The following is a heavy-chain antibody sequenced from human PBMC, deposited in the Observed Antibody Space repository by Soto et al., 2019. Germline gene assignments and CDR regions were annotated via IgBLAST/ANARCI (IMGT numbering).Heavy chain of an antibody. V-gene: IGHV1-69*01. D-gene: IGHD3-22*01. Sequence: QVQLVPSGAEVKRPGSSVKLSCKASGGTFTYYGISWVRQAPGQGLEWMGGIIPSIGPATYAQKFQGRVTITADQYTSTAYMGLSSLGSEDTALYYCARDLGTTIAGPPRRETYGWLDPWCQGTLVTVSS. CDR3: ARDLGTTIAGPPRRETYGWLDP. CDR1: GGTFTYYG. J-gene: IGHJ5*02. CDR2: IIPSIGPA.